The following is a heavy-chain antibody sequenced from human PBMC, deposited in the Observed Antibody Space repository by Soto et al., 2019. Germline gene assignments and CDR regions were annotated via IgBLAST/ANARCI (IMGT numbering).Heavy chain of an antibody. J-gene: IGHJ4*01. Sequence: GGSLRLSCVASGFSFSSYDMSWVRQAPGRGLEWVSFIIGNSGTTYYADSVKGRFTISRDNSKNTLYLQMSRLGAEDTAAYYCAKGSTYSFYFDHWGQGTLVTVSS. V-gene: IGHV3-23*01. CDR3: AKGSTYSFYFDH. CDR2: IIGNSGTT. D-gene: IGHD5-18*01. CDR1: GFSFSSYD.